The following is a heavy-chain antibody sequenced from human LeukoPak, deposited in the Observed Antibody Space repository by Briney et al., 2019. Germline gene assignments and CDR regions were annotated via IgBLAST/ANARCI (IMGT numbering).Heavy chain of an antibody. Sequence: GGSLRLSCAASGFTFSSYAMSWVRQAPGNGLEWVSAISGSGGSTYYADSVKGRFTISRDNSKNTLYLQMNSLRAEDTAVYYCAKDGANYYDSSGYYQRPENAEYFQHWGQGTLVTVSS. CDR3: AKDGANYYDSSGYYQRPENAEYFQH. CDR2: ISGSGGST. CDR1: GFTFSSYA. V-gene: IGHV3-23*01. J-gene: IGHJ1*01. D-gene: IGHD3-22*01.